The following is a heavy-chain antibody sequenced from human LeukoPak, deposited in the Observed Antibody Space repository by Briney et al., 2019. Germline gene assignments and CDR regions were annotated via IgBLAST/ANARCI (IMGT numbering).Heavy chain of an antibody. J-gene: IGHJ4*02. CDR1: GGSISSGGYS. Sequence: SQTLSLTCAVSGGSISSGGYSWSWIRQPPGKGLEWIGYIYHSGSTYYNPSLKSRVTISVDTSKNQFSLKLSSVTAADTAVYYCARVGVEMATKRLDYWGQGTLVTVSS. V-gene: IGHV4-30-2*01. CDR3: ARVGVEMATKRLDY. D-gene: IGHD5-24*01. CDR2: IYHSGST.